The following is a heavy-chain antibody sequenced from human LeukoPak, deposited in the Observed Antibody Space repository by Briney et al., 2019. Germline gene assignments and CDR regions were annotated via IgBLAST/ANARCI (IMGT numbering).Heavy chain of an antibody. CDR2: INHSGST. CDR3: ARGAFWSGHNWFDP. Sequence: SETLSLTCAVYGGSFSGYYWSWIRQPPGKGLEWIGEINHSGSTNYNPSLKSRVTISADTSKNQFSLKLSSVTAADTAVYYCARGAFWSGHNWFDPWGQGTLVTVSS. V-gene: IGHV4-34*01. D-gene: IGHD3-3*01. J-gene: IGHJ5*02. CDR1: GGSFSGYY.